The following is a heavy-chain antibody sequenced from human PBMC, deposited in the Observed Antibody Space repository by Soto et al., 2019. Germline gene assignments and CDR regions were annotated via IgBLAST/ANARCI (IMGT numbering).Heavy chain of an antibody. Sequence: SSETLSLTCTISGGSISSGGYYCSWIRQHPGKGLEWIEYIYYSGSTYYNPSLKSRVTISVDTSKNQFSLKLSSVTAADTAVYYCARGEKVRYCTNGVCYGIYGMDVWGQGTTVTVSS. CDR2: IYYSGST. D-gene: IGHD2-8*01. CDR1: GGSISSGGYY. V-gene: IGHV4-31*03. CDR3: ARGEKVRYCTNGVCYGIYGMDV. J-gene: IGHJ6*02.